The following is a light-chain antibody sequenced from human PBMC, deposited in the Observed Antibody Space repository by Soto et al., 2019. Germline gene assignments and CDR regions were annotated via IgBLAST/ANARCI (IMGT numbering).Light chain of an antibody. V-gene: IGKV1-8*01. CDR2: DAS. CDR1: QDIGTY. J-gene: IGKJ1*01. Sequence: AIPMTQSPSSFSASTGDRVSIPCRATQDIGTYLAWYQQIPGKAPKLLIYDASTLQTGVPSRFSGSGSGTDFTLTISYLQSEDFGTYYCQQFYNYPRTFGQGTKVDIK. CDR3: QQFYNYPRT.